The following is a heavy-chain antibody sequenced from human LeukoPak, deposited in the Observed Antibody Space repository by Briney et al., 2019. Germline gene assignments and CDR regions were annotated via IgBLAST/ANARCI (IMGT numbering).Heavy chain of an antibody. CDR1: GFTFSSYS. D-gene: IGHD3-22*01. V-gene: IGHV3-21*01. CDR3: ARDAYGIVDRNNWFDP. J-gene: IGHJ5*02. Sequence: GGSLRLSCAASGFTFSSYSVNWVRQAPGKGLEWVSSISSSSSYIYYADSVKGRFTISRDNAKNSLYLQMNSLRAEDTAVYYCARDAYGIVDRNNWFDPWGQGTLVTVSS. CDR2: ISSSSSYI.